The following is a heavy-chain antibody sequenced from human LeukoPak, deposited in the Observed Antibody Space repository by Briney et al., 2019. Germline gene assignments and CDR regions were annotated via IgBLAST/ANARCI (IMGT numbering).Heavy chain of an antibody. Sequence: ASVKVSCKASGYTFTGYYMHWVRQAPGQGLEWMGWINPNSGGTNYAQKFQGRVTMTRDTSISTAYMELSRLRSDDTAVYYCARDIKVAGKFDYWGQGTLVTVSS. D-gene: IGHD6-19*01. J-gene: IGHJ4*02. CDR1: GYTFTGYY. CDR3: ARDIKVAGKFDY. CDR2: INPNSGGT. V-gene: IGHV1-2*02.